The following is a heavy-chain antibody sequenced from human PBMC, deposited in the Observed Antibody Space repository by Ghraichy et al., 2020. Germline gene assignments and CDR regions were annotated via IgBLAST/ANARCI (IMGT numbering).Heavy chain of an antibody. CDR1: GGSISSGGYY. CDR3: ARAPRDTNYDYFDY. D-gene: IGHD4-11*01. V-gene: IGHV4-31*03. J-gene: IGHJ4*02. Sequence: SETLSLTCTVSGGSISSGGYYWSWIRQHPGKGLEWIGYIYYSGSTYYNPSLKSRVTISVDTSKNQFSLKLSSVTAADTAVYYCARAPRDTNYDYFDYWGQGTLVTVSS. CDR2: IYYSGST.